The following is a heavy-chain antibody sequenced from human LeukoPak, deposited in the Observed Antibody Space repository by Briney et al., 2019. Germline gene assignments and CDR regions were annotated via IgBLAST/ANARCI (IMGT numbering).Heavy chain of an antibody. J-gene: IGHJ6*02. D-gene: IGHD1-14*01. V-gene: IGHV3-53*01. CDR2: IYSGGNT. CDR3: ARDRRYYGMDV. Sequence: GGSLRLSCAASGFTVSSNYMSWVRQAPGKGLEWVSVIYSGGNTFYADFVKGRFTISRDNSKNTLYLQMNSLRAEDTAVYYCARDRRYYGMDVWGQGTTVTVS. CDR1: GFTVSSNY.